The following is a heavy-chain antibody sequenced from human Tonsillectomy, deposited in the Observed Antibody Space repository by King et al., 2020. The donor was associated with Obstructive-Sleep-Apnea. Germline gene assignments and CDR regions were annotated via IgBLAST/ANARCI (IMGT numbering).Heavy chain of an antibody. J-gene: IGHJ4*02. D-gene: IGHD1-26*01. Sequence: VQLQESGPGLVKPSETLSLTCTVSGYSISSGYYWGWIRQPPGKGLEWIGSIYHSGSTYYNPSLKTRVTISVDTSKNQFSLKLSAVTAADTAVYYCARDVVGATSRDYWGQGTLGTVSS. V-gene: IGHV4-38-2*02. CDR3: ARDVVGATSRDY. CDR1: GYSISSGYY. CDR2: IYHSGST.